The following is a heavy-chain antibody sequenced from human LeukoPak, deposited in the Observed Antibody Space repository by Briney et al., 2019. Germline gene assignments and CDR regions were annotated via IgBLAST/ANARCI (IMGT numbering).Heavy chain of an antibody. CDR3: ARIIVATGNRHFDY. CDR2: ISTSSTTI. Sequence: GGSLRLSCAASGFTFSSYRMNWVRQAPGKGLEWVSYISTSSTTIYYADSVKGRFTISRDNAKNSLYLQMNSLRAEDTAVYYCARIIVATGNRHFDYWGQGTLVTVSS. V-gene: IGHV3-48*01. J-gene: IGHJ4*02. D-gene: IGHD5-12*01. CDR1: GFTFSSYR.